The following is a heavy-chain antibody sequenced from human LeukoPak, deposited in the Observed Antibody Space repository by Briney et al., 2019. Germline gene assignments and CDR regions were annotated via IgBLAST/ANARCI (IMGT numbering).Heavy chain of an antibody. D-gene: IGHD6-19*01. CDR1: GFTFSKYW. Sequence: GGSLRLSCAASGFTFSKYWMLWVRQAPGKGLESVSRINTDGTVTAYADSVKGRFTVSRDNADNTMFLQMNSVRDEDTAVYYCATKQWLAPPPDSWGQGTAVTVSS. CDR2: INTDGTVT. J-gene: IGHJ4*02. V-gene: IGHV3-74*01. CDR3: ATKQWLAPPPDS.